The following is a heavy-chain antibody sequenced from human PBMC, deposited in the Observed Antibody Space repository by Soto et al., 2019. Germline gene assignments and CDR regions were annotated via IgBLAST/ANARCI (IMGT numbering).Heavy chain of an antibody. J-gene: IGHJ6*02. CDR1: GSTFDGDAFA. CDR3: AKAADYVILTGYYPWGSFYYYYYGMDV. D-gene: IGHD3-9*01. V-gene: IGHV3-23*01. Sequence: GGSLRLSCAASGSTFDGDAFAMHWVRQAPGKGLEWVSAISGSGGSTYYADSVKGRFTISRDNSKNTLYLQMNSLRAEDTAVYYCAKAADYVILTGYYPWGSFYYYYYGMDVWGQGTTVTVSS. CDR2: ISGSGGST.